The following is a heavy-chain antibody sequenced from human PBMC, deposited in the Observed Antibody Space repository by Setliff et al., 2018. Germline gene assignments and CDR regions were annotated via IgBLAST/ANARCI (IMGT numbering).Heavy chain of an antibody. D-gene: IGHD2-2*01. V-gene: IGHV3-33*01. CDR2: IWYDGNNK. Sequence: GGSLRLSCVASGFTFKNYGMHWVRQAPGKGLEWVAVIWYDGNNKDHADSVKGRFTISRDNSRNTLYLQMDSLRVEDTAVYYCVRGEMFSTSPRADWGQGTQVTVSS. CDR3: VRGEMFSTSPRAD. CDR1: GFTFKNYG. J-gene: IGHJ4*02.